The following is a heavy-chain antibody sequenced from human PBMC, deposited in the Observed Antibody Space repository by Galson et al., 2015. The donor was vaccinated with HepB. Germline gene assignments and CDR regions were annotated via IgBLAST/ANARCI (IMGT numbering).Heavy chain of an antibody. CDR2: ISGSGGST. V-gene: IGHV3-23*01. J-gene: IGHJ6*02. CDR1: GFTFSNYA. Sequence: SLRLSCAASGFTFSNYAMSWVRQAPGKGLEWVSAISGSGGSTYYADSVKGRFTISRDNSKNTLYLQMSYLRAEDTAVYYCAKASYDSSGYYYYGMDVWGQGTTVTVSS. CDR3: AKASYDSSGYYYYGMDV. D-gene: IGHD3-22*01.